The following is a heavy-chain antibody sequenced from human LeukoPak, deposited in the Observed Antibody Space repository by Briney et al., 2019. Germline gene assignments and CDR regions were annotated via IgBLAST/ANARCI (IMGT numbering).Heavy chain of an antibody. Sequence: PGGSLRLSCAASGFTFSSYAMTWVRQAPGNGLEWVSAIRDSGGDTNYAESVKGRFTISRDYSKSTLYLQMNSLRAEDTAVYYCAKEGFSYWYFDLWGRGTLVTVSS. V-gene: IGHV3-23*01. CDR2: IRDSGGDT. CDR1: GFTFSSYA. J-gene: IGHJ2*01. CDR3: AKEGFSYWYFDL. D-gene: IGHD2/OR15-2a*01.